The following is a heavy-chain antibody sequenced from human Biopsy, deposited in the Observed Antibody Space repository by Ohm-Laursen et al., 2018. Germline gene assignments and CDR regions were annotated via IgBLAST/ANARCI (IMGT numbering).Heavy chain of an antibody. CDR3: ARDRGYYSDRTVPGYFDL. Sequence: TLSLTCTVSGGSISSSYWSWIRQPPGKGLEWIGGISYSGSTDYNPSLQSRVTISVDTSKNHFSLKLRSVTPADTAIYYCARDRGYYSDRTVPGYFDLWGRGTLVTVSS. CDR2: ISYSGST. V-gene: IGHV4-59*01. CDR1: GGSISSSY. D-gene: IGHD3-22*01. J-gene: IGHJ2*01.